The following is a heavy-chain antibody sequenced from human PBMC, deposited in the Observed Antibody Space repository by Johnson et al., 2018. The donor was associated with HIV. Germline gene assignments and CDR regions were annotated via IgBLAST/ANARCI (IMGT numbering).Heavy chain of an antibody. CDR1: GFTFSSYA. CDR3: ARGGRPKQLVSAFDI. V-gene: IGHV3-30*04. Sequence: QVQLVESGGGVVQPGRSLRLSCAASGFTFSSYAMHWVRQAPGTALERVAVISYDGSNKYYADSVKGRFPISRDITKNTLYLQMNSLRAEDTAVYYCARGGRPKQLVSAFDIWGQGTMVTVSS. J-gene: IGHJ3*02. D-gene: IGHD6-13*01. CDR2: ISYDGSNK.